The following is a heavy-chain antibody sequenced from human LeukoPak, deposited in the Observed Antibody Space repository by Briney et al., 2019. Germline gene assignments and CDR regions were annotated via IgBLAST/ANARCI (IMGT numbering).Heavy chain of an antibody. D-gene: IGHD2-2*01. V-gene: IGHV3-7*01. CDR2: IKQDGGEK. CDR1: RFTFSSYW. J-gene: IGHJ5*02. Sequence: PVGSLRLSCAASRFTFSSYWMRWVRQAPRKGLGWVANIKQDGGEKYYVDSVKGGVTISRDNNKKSLYLQMNSLRADDTAVYYCARVVVPAAKFGPRGQGTLVTVSS. CDR3: ARVVVPAAKFGP.